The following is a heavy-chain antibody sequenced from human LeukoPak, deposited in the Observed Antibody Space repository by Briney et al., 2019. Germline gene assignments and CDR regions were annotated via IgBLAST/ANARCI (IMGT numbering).Heavy chain of an antibody. D-gene: IGHD3-9*01. J-gene: IGHJ4*02. V-gene: IGHV3-23*01. CDR2: ISGSGGST. CDR3: AKDPLPIIDY. Sequence: AGGSLRLSCAASGFTFSSYAMSWVRQAPGKGLGWVSAISGSGGSTYYADSVKGRFTISRDNSKNTLYLQMNSLRAEDTAVYYCAKDPLPIIDYWGQGTLVTVSS. CDR1: GFTFSSYA.